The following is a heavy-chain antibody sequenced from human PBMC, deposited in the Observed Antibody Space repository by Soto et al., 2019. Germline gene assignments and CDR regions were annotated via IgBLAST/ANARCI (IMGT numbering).Heavy chain of an antibody. D-gene: IGHD6-13*01. J-gene: IGHJ4*02. Sequence: ASVKVSCKVSGYTLTELSMHWVRQAPGKGLEWMGGFDPEDGETIYAQKFQGRVTMTEDTSTDTAYMELSSLRSEDTAVYYCATDSPRYSSSWNPFDYGGQGTLVTVSS. CDR1: GYTLTELS. CDR3: ATDSPRYSSSWNPFDY. V-gene: IGHV1-24*01. CDR2: FDPEDGET.